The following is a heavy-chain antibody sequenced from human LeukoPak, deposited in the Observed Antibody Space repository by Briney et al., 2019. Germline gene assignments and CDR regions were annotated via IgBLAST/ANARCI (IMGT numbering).Heavy chain of an antibody. CDR2: IYYSGST. D-gene: IGHD3-3*01. CDR3: ARSLTIFGVVIPDAFDI. CDR1: GDSISSSSYY. V-gene: IGHV4-39*01. Sequence: SETLSLTCTVSGDSISSSSYYWGWIRQPPGKGLEWIGSIYYSGSTYYNPSLKSRVTISVDTSKNQFPLKLRSVTAADTAVYYCARSLTIFGVVIPDAFDIWGQGTMVTVSS. J-gene: IGHJ3*02.